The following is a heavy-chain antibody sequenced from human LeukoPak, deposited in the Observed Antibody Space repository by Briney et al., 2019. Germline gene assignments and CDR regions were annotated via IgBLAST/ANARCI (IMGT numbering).Heavy chain of an antibody. Sequence: GGSLRLSCAASGFTFSGSAMHWVRQASGKGLEWVGRIRSKANSYATAYAASVNGRFTISRDTAKNSLYLQMNSLRVEDTAIYFCARDRDSSGLYGGADLWGQGVLVTVSA. V-gene: IGHV3-73*01. CDR2: IRSKANSYAT. CDR3: ARDRDSSGLYGGADL. D-gene: IGHD6-19*01. CDR1: GFTFSGSA. J-gene: IGHJ5*02.